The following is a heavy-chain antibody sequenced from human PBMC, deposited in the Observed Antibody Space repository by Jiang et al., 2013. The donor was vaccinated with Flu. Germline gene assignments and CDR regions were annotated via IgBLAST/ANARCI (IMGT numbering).Heavy chain of an antibody. CDR2: INAGNGNT. Sequence: YTFTSYAMHWVRQAPGQRLEWMGWINAGNGNTKYSQKFQGRVTITRDTSASTAYMELSSLRSEDTAVYYCATARGGSGYDPFDYWGQGTLVTVSS. CDR1: YTFTSYA. V-gene: IGHV1-3*01. CDR3: ATARGGSGYDPFDY. D-gene: IGHD5-12*01. J-gene: IGHJ4*02.